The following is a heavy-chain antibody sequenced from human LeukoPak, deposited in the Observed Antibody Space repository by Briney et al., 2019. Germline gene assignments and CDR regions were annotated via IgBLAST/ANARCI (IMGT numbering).Heavy chain of an antibody. J-gene: IGHJ3*02. CDR2: IYSIGST. CDR1: GFSDSSSF. Sequence: GGSVRLSCAASGFSDSSSFMSWVRQAPGKGLEGVLVIYSIGSTFYADSVKGRFTISRDNSKNTLYLHMNSLRTEDTAVYYCARDRVYLGREDAFDIWGQGTMVTVSS. CDR3: ARDRVYLGREDAFDI. D-gene: IGHD7-27*01. V-gene: IGHV3-53*01.